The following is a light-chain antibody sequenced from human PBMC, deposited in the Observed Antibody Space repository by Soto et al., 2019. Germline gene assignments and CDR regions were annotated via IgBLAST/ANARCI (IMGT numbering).Light chain of an antibody. J-gene: IGLJ2*01. Sequence: QLVLTQSPSASASLGASVKLTCTLSSGHSSYAIAWHQQQPEKGPRYLMKLNSDGSHRKGDGIPDRFSGSSSGAERYLTISGLQSEDEADYYCQTWGSGIRVVFGGGTKVTVL. CDR2: LNSDGSH. CDR3: QTWGSGIRVV. CDR1: SGHSSYA. V-gene: IGLV4-69*01.